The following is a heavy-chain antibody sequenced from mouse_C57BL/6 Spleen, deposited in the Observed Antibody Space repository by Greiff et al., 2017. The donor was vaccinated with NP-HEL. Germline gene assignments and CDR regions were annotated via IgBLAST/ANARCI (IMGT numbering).Heavy chain of an antibody. Sequence: QVQLQQPGAELVKPGASVKLSCKASGYTFTSYWMHWVKQRPGQGLEWIGMIHPNSGSTNYNEKFKSKATLTVDKSSSTAYMQLSSLTSEDSAVYYCAREDDVYSYFDYWGQGTTLTVSS. J-gene: IGHJ2*01. CDR2: IHPNSGST. D-gene: IGHD2-3*01. CDR1: GYTFTSYW. CDR3: AREDDVYSYFDY. V-gene: IGHV1-64*01.